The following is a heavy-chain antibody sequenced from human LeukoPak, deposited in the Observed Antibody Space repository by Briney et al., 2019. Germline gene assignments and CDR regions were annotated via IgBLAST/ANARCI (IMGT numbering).Heavy chain of an antibody. J-gene: IGHJ6*03. CDR2: IYTSGST. CDR1: GGSISSGSYY. Sequence: PSETLSLTCTVSGGSISSGSYYWSWIRQPAGKGLEWIGRIYTSGSTNYNPSLKSRVTISVDTSKNQFSLKLSSVTAADTAVYYGARHRPQQTYYYYYMDVWGKGTTVTVSS. V-gene: IGHV4-61*02. D-gene: IGHD1/OR15-1a*01. CDR3: ARHRPQQTYYYYYMDV.